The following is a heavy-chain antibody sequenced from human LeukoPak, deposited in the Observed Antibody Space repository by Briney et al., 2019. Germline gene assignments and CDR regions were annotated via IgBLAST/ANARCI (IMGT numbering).Heavy chain of an antibody. V-gene: IGHV1-69*04. CDR1: GGTFSNYA. Sequence: SVKVSCKASGGTFSNYAISWVRQAPGQGLEWMGRIIPILGIANYAQKFQGRVTITADKSTSTAYMELSSLRSEDTAVYYCARDASGVSGSYIDPWGQGTLVTVSS. CDR2: IIPILGIA. J-gene: IGHJ5*02. D-gene: IGHD1-26*01. CDR3: ARDASGVSGSYIDP.